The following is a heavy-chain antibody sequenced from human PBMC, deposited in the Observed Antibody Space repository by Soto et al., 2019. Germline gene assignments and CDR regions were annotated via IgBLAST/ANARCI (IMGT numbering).Heavy chain of an antibody. CDR3: ARDQGYYDFWSGYYTKWFDP. V-gene: IGHV5-51*01. J-gene: IGHJ5*02. Sequence: PGESLKISRKGSGYSFTSYWIGWVRQMPGKGLEWMGIIYPGDSDTRYSPSFQGQVTISADKSISTAYLQWSSLKASDTAVYYCARDQGYYDFWSGYYTKWFDPWGQGTLVTVSS. CDR2: IYPGDSDT. D-gene: IGHD3-3*01. CDR1: GYSFTSYW.